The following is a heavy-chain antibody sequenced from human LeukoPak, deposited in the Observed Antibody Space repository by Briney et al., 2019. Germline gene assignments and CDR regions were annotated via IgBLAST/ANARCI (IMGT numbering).Heavy chain of an antibody. V-gene: IGHV4-61*02. D-gene: IGHD3-3*01. CDR3: ARFRFLEWFLFDY. J-gene: IGHJ4*02. CDR1: GGSISSGSYY. Sequence: SPTLSLTCTVSGGSISSGSYYWSWIRQPAGKGLEWIGRIYTSGSTNYNPSLKSRVTISVDTSKNQFSLKLSSVTAADTAVYYCARFRFLEWFLFDYWGQGTLVTVSS. CDR2: IYTSGST.